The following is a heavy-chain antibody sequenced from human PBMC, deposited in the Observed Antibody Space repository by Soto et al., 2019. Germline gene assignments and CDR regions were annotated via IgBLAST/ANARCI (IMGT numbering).Heavy chain of an antibody. CDR2: IYYSGKT. D-gene: IGHD3-22*01. V-gene: IGHV4-30-4*01. CDR3: AREEYFYDSTSPLDF. J-gene: IGHJ4*02. Sequence: PSETLSLTCTVSGGSVNSGGYYWSWIRQPPGKGLEWIGYIYYSGKTYYNPSLKGRVTMSVDTSKNQFSLNLSSVTAADTAMYYCAREEYFYDSTSPLDFWGQGTLVTVSS. CDR1: GGSVNSGGYY.